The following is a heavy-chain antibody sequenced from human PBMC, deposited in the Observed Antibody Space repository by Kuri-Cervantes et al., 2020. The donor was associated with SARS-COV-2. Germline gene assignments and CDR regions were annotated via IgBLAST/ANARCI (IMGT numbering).Heavy chain of an antibody. Sequence: SETLSLTCAVYGGSFSGYYWSWIRQPPGKGLEWIGEINHSGSTNYNPSLKSRVTISVDTSKNQFSLKLSSVTAADTAVYYCAKAFCGGDCREVSYLDFWGQGTLVTVSS. CDR3: AKAFCGGDCREVSYLDF. V-gene: IGHV4-34*01. CDR2: INHSGST. CDR1: GGSFSGYY. D-gene: IGHD2-21*01. J-gene: IGHJ4*02.